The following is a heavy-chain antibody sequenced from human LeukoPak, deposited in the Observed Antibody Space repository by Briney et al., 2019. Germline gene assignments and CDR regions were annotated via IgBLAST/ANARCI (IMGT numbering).Heavy chain of an antibody. D-gene: IGHD2-2*01. Sequence: ASVKVSCKASGGTFSSYAISWVRQAPGQGLEWMGRIIPILGIANYAQKFQGRVTNTADKSTSTAYMELSSLRSEDTAVYYCASPKYCSSTSCPTLDYWGQGTLVTVSS. CDR2: IIPILGIA. J-gene: IGHJ4*02. CDR1: GGTFSSYA. V-gene: IGHV1-69*04. CDR3: ASPKYCSSTSCPTLDY.